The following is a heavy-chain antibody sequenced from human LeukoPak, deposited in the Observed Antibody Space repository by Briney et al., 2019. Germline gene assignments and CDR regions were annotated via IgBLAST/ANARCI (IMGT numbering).Heavy chain of an antibody. CDR3: ARLRHSNTDHYYYYGMDV. Sequence: GGSLRLSCAASGFTVSSNYMSWVRQAPGKGLEWVGRIRSTTDTAYAASVKGRFTISRDDSKNTAYLQMNSLKTEDTAVYYCARLRHSNTDHYYYYGMDVWGQGTTVTVSS. J-gene: IGHJ6*02. D-gene: IGHD2/OR15-2a*01. CDR2: IRSTTDT. CDR1: GFTVSSNY. V-gene: IGHV3-73*01.